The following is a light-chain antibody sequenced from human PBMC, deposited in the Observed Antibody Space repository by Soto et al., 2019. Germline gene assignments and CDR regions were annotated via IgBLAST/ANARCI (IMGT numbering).Light chain of an antibody. CDR1: SSDIGGYNY. V-gene: IGLV2-14*03. J-gene: IGLJ1*01. CDR3: SSYRSINTVYV. CDR2: DVS. Sequence: QSALTQPASVSGSPGQSITISCTGTSSDIGGYNYVSWYQQYPGKAPKVMIYDVSHRPSGVPNRFSGSKSGNTASLTISGLQAEDEDDYYCSSYRSINTVYVFGSGTKVTVL.